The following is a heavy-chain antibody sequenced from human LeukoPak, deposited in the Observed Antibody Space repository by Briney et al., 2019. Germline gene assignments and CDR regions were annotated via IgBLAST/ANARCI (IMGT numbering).Heavy chain of an antibody. Sequence: GGSLRLSCAASGFTFSSCWTSWVRQAPGKGLEWVANIKQDGSEKYYVDSVKGRFTISRDNAKNSLYLQMNSLRAEDTAVYYCARAAPGYSGYVLDYWGQGTLVTVSS. CDR3: ARAAPGYSGYVLDY. D-gene: IGHD5-12*01. V-gene: IGHV3-7*01. J-gene: IGHJ4*02. CDR2: IKQDGSEK. CDR1: GFTFSSCW.